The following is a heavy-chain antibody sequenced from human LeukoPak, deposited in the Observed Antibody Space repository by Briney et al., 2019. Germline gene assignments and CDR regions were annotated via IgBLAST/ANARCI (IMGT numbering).Heavy chain of an antibody. CDR3: ARKGDGYYGLDY. D-gene: IGHD4-17*01. CDR1: GDSISSYY. V-gene: IGHV4-4*07. CDR2: IYSSGTT. J-gene: IGHJ4*02. Sequence: SETLSLTCIVSGDSISSYYWNWIRQPAGKGLEWIGRIYSSGTTNYNPSLNSRVTMSVDTSKNQFSLKLNSVTAADTAVYYCARKGDGYYGLDYWGQGTLVTVSS.